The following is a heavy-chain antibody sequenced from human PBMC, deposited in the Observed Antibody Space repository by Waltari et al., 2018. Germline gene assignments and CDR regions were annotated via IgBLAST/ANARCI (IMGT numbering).Heavy chain of an antibody. J-gene: IGHJ6*02. V-gene: IGHV1-69*13. CDR3: AGGTYYEDSSGIDQPGGYYGMDV. D-gene: IGHD3-22*01. Sequence: QVQLVQSGAEVKKPGSSVKVSCKASGGTFSSYAISWVRQAPGQGLEWMGGIIPIFGTANYAQKFQGRVTISADESTSTAYMELSSLRSEDTAVYYCAGGTYYEDSSGIDQPGGYYGMDVWGQGTTVTVSS. CDR2: IIPIFGTA. CDR1: GGTFSSYA.